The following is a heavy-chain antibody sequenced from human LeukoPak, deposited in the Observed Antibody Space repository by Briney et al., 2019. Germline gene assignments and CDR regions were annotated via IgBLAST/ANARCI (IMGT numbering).Heavy chain of an antibody. CDR2: VSGSGSNT. V-gene: IGHV3-23*01. D-gene: IGHD6-19*01. Sequence: GGSLRLSCAASGFTFSSYAMTWVRQAPGKGLEWVSSVSGSGSNTYYADSVKGRFTISRDNSKNTLYLQMNSLRAEDTAVYYCARAPYTSGWYRGDNDYWGQGTLVTVSS. CDR3: ARAPYTSGWYRGDNDY. J-gene: IGHJ4*02. CDR1: GFTFSSYA.